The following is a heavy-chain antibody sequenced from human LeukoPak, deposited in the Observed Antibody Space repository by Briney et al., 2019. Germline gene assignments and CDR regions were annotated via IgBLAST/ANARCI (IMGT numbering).Heavy chain of an antibody. Sequence: GGSLRLSCAVSGFTFEDYAMHWVRQAPGKGLDWVAAISWNSGSINYADSVKGRFTISRDNAKNSLYLQMNSLRAEDTAVYYCARDFKVGAIPDLYYMDVWGKGTTVTVSS. J-gene: IGHJ6*03. CDR1: GFTFEDYA. V-gene: IGHV3-9*01. D-gene: IGHD1-26*01. CDR3: ARDFKVGAIPDLYYMDV. CDR2: ISWNSGSI.